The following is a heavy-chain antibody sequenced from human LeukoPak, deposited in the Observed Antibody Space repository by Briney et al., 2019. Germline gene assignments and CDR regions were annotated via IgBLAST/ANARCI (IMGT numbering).Heavy chain of an antibody. V-gene: IGHV3-23*01. CDR2: ISSSDGST. CDR1: GFTFSSYA. Sequence: QSGGSLRLSCAASGFTFSSYAMNWVRQAPGKGLEWVSSISSSDGSTYYADSVKDRFSISRDNSKTTVSLQMNSLRAEDTAVYYCAKGRGTAVTSAANYWGQGTLVTVSS. J-gene: IGHJ4*02. D-gene: IGHD4-17*01. CDR3: AKGRGTAVTSAANY.